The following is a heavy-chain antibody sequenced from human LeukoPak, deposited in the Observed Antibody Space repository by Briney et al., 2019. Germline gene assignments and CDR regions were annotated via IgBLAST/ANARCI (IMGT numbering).Heavy chain of an antibody. CDR1: GFSLSTNGVG. CDR3: VHFNNNWYYFDY. Sequence: SGPTLVNPTQTLTLTCTFSGFSLSTNGVGVGWIRQPPGKALEWPVLLYWDDDKRYSPSLKNRLTFTKDTSKNQVFLTMTNMDPVDTATYYCVHFNNNWYYFDYWGQGTLVTVSS. V-gene: IGHV2-5*02. J-gene: IGHJ4*02. D-gene: IGHD1-1*01. CDR2: LYWDDDK.